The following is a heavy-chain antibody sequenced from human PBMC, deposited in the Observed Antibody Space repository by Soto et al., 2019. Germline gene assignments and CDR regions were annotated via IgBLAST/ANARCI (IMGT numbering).Heavy chain of an antibody. CDR1: GNTFPTYD. V-gene: IGHV1-8*01. J-gene: IGHJ6*02. CDR3: SKGYAMDV. Sequence: QVQLVQSGAEVKKPGASVKVSCKASGNTFPTYDVNWVRQATGQGLEWMGWININSGKTAYAQKFQGRFTMTRNTSIHTVYMELSSLRSDDTAVYYCSKGYAMDVWGQGTTVIVSS. CDR2: ININSGKT.